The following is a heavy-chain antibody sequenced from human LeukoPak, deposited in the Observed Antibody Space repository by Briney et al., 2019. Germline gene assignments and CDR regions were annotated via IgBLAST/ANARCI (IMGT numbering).Heavy chain of an antibody. D-gene: IGHD1-20*01. CDR3: ARLRTGITGNYNWFDP. V-gene: IGHV4-30-4*01. Sequence: PSQTLSLTCTVSGGSISSGDYYWSWIRQPPGKGLEWIGYIYYSGSTYYNPSLKSRVTISVDTSKNQFSLKLSSVTAADTAVYYCARLRTGITGNYNWFDPWGQGTLVTVSS. J-gene: IGHJ5*02. CDR1: GGSISSGDYY. CDR2: IYYSGST.